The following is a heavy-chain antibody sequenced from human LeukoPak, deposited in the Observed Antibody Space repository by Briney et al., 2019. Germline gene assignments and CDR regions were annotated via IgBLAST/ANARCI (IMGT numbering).Heavy chain of an antibody. J-gene: IGHJ4*02. CDR2: ISAYNGNT. D-gene: IGHD1-1*01. CDR1: GYTFTSYG. CDR3: ARAPGLEPVTRVDY. Sequence: GASVKVSCKASGYTFTSYGISWVRQAPGQGLEWMGWISAYNGNTNYAQKLQGRVTMTTDTSTSAAYMELRSLRSDDTAVYYCARAPGLEPVTRVDYWGQGTLVTVSS. V-gene: IGHV1-18*01.